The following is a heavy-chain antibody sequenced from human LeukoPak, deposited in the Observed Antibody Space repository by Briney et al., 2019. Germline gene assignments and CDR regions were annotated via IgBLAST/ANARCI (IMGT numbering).Heavy chain of an antibody. CDR3: AKDPNFYCCMDV. Sequence: TGGSLRLSCAASGFTFSSYGMSWVRQAPGKGLEWVSTISGRRDSTSYADSVKGRFTISRDNSKNTLYLQMNSLRAEDTAVYYCAKDPNFYCCMDVWGKGTTVTISS. CDR1: GFTFSSYG. J-gene: IGHJ6*03. CDR2: ISGRRDST. V-gene: IGHV3-23*01.